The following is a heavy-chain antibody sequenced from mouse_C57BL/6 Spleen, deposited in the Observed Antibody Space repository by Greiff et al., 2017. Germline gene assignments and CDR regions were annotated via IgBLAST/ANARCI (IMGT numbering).Heavy chain of an antibody. V-gene: IGHV1-15*01. D-gene: IGHD2-1*01. Sequence: VQLQQSGAELVRPGASVTLSCKASGYTFTDYEMHWVKQTPVHGLEWIGAIDPETGGTAYNQKFKGKAILTADKSSSTAYMELRSLTSEDSAVYYCTRVRGNYPYAMDYWGQGTSVTVSS. CDR3: TRVRGNYPYAMDY. CDR2: IDPETGGT. CDR1: GYTFTDYE. J-gene: IGHJ4*01.